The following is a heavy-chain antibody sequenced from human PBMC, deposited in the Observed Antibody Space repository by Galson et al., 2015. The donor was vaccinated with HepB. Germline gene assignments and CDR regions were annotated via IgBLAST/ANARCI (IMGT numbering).Heavy chain of an antibody. CDR3: ASMTDYWFDP. D-gene: IGHD2-21*02. V-gene: IGHV1-69*13. Sequence: SVKVSCKASGGTFSSYAISWARQAPGQGLEWMGGIIPIFGTANYAQKFQGRVTITADESTSTAYMELSSLRSEDTAVYYCASMTDYWFDPWGQGTLVTVSS. CDR2: IIPIFGTA. CDR1: GGTFSSYA. J-gene: IGHJ5*02.